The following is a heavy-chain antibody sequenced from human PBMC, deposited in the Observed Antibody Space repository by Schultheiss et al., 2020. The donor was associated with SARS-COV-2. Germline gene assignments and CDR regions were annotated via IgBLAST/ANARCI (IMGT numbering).Heavy chain of an antibody. CDR3: ARGSGIWNNWFDP. J-gene: IGHJ5*02. CDR1: GFTFSSYA. V-gene: IGHV3-33*08. CDR2: IWYDGSNK. Sequence: GGSLRLSCAASGFTFSSYAMSWVRQAPGKGLEWVAVIWYDGSNKYYADSVKGRFTISRDNSKNTLYLQMNSLRAEDTAVYYCARGSGIWNNWFDPWGQGTLVTVSS. D-gene: IGHD3-3*01.